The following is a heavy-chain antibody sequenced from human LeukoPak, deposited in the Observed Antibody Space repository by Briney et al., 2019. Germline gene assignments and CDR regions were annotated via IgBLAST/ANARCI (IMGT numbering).Heavy chain of an antibody. CDR2: LIPPFGRA. D-gene: IGHD4-11*01. J-gene: IGHJ4*02. CDR1: VCPFSTYA. CDR3: AVPKEHSDYYYDY. V-gene: IGHV1-69*01. Sequence: GSPLRLSSTPSVCPFSTYAISCGPQSPGQRLEWMRGLIPPFGRAAYTKRLHCRVTITSEEPTRTSYMELSILRSEDPAVYYCAVPKEHSDYYYDYWGQGTLVTVSA.